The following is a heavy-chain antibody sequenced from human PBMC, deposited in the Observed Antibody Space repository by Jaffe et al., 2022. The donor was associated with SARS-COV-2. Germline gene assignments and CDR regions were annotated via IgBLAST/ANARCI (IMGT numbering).Heavy chain of an antibody. CDR2: ISYDGSNK. D-gene: IGHD5-12*01. CDR3: AKDPGWLQLRGYYFDY. Sequence: QVQLVESGGGVVQPGRSLRLSCAASGFTFSSYGMHWVRQAPGKGLEWVAVISYDGSNKYYADSVKGRFTISRDNSKNTLYLQMNSLRAEDTAVYYCAKDPGWLQLRGYYFDYWGQGTLVTVSS. CDR1: GFTFSSYG. J-gene: IGHJ4*02. V-gene: IGHV3-30*18.